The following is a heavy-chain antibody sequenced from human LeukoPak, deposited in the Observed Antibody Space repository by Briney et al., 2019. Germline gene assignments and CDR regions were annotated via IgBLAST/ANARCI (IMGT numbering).Heavy chain of an antibody. CDR2: IFYNGGP. CDR3: ARGSRDYDFWSGYSLIDY. D-gene: IGHD3-3*01. V-gene: IGHV4-39*07. J-gene: IGHJ4*02. Sequence: SETLSLTCTASGDSITNSNYYWGWVRQSPGRGLEWLGNIFYNGGPYYNPSFKSRVVISVDTSKNHFSLTLNAVTAADTAVYYCARGSRDYDFWSGYSLIDYWGQGTLVTVSS. CDR1: GDSITNSNYY.